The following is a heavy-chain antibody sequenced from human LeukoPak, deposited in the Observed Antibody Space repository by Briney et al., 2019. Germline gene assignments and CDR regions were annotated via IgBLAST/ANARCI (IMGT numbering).Heavy chain of an antibody. D-gene: IGHD7-27*01. V-gene: IGHV3-21*01. CDR2: ISSSSRYI. J-gene: IGHJ4*02. Sequence: GGSLRLSCAASGFTFSSYSMNWVRQAPGKGLEWVSSISSSSRYIYYADSVKGRFTISRDNAKNSLYLQMNSLRAEDTAVYYCARDRPTRIKLGTDYWGQGTLVTVSS. CDR1: GFTFSSYS. CDR3: ARDRPTRIKLGTDY.